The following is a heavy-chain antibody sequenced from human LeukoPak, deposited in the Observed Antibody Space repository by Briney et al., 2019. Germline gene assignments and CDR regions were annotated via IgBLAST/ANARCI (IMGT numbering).Heavy chain of an antibody. CDR2: INHRGST. D-gene: IGHD4-17*01. CDR3: ARETTVTSNFDY. CDR1: GGSFSGYY. J-gene: IGHJ4*02. Sequence: SETLSLTCAVYGGSFSGYYWSWIRQPPGKGLEWIGEINHRGSTNYNPSLKSRVTISVDTSKNQFSLKLSSVTAADTAVYYCARETTVTSNFDYWGQGTLVTVSS. V-gene: IGHV4-34*01.